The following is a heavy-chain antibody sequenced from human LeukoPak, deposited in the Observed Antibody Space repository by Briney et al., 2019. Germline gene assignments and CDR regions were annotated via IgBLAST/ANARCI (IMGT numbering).Heavy chain of an antibody. Sequence: PGGSLRLSCAASGFTFSIYAMSWVRQPPGKGLEWVSAISGSGGSTYYADSVKGRFTISRDNSKNTLYLQMNSLRAEDTAVYYCAKGLDGSYYTFFDYWGQGTLVTVSS. CDR1: GFTFSIYA. CDR2: ISGSGGST. D-gene: IGHD1-26*01. J-gene: IGHJ4*02. CDR3: AKGLDGSYYTFFDY. V-gene: IGHV3-23*01.